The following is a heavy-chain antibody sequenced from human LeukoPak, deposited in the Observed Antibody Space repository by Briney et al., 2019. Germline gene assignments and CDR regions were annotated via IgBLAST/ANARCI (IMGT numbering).Heavy chain of an antibody. Sequence: SETLSLTCTVSGGSNGGYYWTWIRPPPGKGLEWIGNIYYSGSTNYSPSLKSRVTISVDTSKNQFSLKLSSVTAADTAVYYCARVRSPLPVDYWGQGTLVSVSS. CDR2: IYYSGST. V-gene: IGHV4-59*01. CDR3: ARVRSPLPVDY. J-gene: IGHJ4*02. D-gene: IGHD1-26*01. CDR1: GGSNGGYY.